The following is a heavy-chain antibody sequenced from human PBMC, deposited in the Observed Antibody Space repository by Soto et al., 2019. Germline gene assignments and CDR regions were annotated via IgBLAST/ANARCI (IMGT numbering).Heavy chain of an antibody. CDR3: VKGGAWGSPSLNDYFDY. D-gene: IGHD3-10*01. V-gene: IGHV3-64D*06. CDR2: ISSNGAST. J-gene: IGHJ4*02. Sequence: GGSLRLSCSASGFTFSSYAMHWVRQAPGKGLEYVSAISSNGASTYYADSVKGRFTISRDTSKDTLYLQMSSLRAEDTAVYYWVKGGAWGSPSLNDYFDYWGQGTLVTVSS. CDR1: GFTFSSYA.